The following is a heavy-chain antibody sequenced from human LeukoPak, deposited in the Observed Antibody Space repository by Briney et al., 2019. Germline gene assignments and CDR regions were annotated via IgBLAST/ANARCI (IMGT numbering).Heavy chain of an antibody. J-gene: IGHJ6*03. CDR3: ARQHDSYYYYYIDV. Sequence: SETLSLTCAVSGYSISNGYYWVWIRQPPGRGLEWIGSLYRSDSAYYNTSLRSRVSMSVDTSKNQFSLTLSFVTAADTAVYYCARQHDSYYYYYIDVWGSGTTVTVSS. CDR1: GYSISNGYY. CDR2: LYRSDSA. V-gene: IGHV4-38-2*01.